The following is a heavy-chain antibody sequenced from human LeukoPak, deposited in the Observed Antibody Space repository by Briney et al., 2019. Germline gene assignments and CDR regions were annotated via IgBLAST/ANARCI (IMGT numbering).Heavy chain of an antibody. CDR3: ARHGGVRRIAAVPFDY. CDR2: IFYSGGT. Sequence: SETLTLICTVSGGSISRSSYYWGWIRQPPGKGLDWIGSIFYSGGTYYNPSLKSRVTISVDTSKNQFSLKLTSVTAADTAVYYCARHGGVRRIAAVPFDYWGQGALVTVSS. V-gene: IGHV4-39*01. J-gene: IGHJ4*02. CDR1: GGSISRSSYY. D-gene: IGHD6-13*01.